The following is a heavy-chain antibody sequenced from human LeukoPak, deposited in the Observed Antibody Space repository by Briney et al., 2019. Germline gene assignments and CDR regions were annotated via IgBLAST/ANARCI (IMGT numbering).Heavy chain of an antibody. CDR3: ATDRYYYGSGSYLNFDY. D-gene: IGHD3-10*01. CDR2: FDPEDGET. Sequence: ASVKVSCKVSGYTLTELSMHWVRQAPGKGLEWMGGFDPEDGETIYAQKFQGRVTMTEDTSTDTAYMELSSLRSEDTAVYYCATDRYYYGSGSYLNFDYWGQGTLVTVSS. V-gene: IGHV1-24*01. CDR1: GYTLTELS. J-gene: IGHJ4*02.